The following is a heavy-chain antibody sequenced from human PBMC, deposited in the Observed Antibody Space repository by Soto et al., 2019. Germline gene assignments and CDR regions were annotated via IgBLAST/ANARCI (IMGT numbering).Heavy chain of an antibody. D-gene: IGHD4-17*01. V-gene: IGHV3-23*01. J-gene: IGHJ4*02. Sequence: EVQLLESGGGLVQPGGSLRLSCAASGFTFSSYAMSWVRQAPGKGLEWVSAISGSGGSTYYADSVKGRFTISRDNSKNTLYLQINSLRAEDTAVYYCAKDDDYGDYGMDYWGQGTLVTVSS. CDR3: AKDDDYGDYGMDY. CDR2: ISGSGGST. CDR1: GFTFSSYA.